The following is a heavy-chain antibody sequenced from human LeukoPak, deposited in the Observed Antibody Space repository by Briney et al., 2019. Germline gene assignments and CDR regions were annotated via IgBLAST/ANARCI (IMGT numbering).Heavy chain of an antibody. D-gene: IGHD2-2*01. Sequence: GGSLRLSCAASGFTFGDYAMSWVRQAPGKGLEWVGFIRSKAYGGTTEYAASVKGRFTISRDDSKSIAYLQMNSLKTEDTAVYYCTRDQPFYCSSTSCFALAIDYWGQGTPVTVSS. J-gene: IGHJ4*02. CDR1: GFTFGDYA. CDR3: TRDQPFYCSSTSCFALAIDY. V-gene: IGHV3-49*04. CDR2: IRSKAYGGTT.